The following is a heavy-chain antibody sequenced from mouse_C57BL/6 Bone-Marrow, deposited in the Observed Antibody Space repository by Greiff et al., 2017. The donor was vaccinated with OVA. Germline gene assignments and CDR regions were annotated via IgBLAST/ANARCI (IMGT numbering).Heavy chain of an antibody. CDR1: GFSLTSYG. V-gene: IGHV2-2*01. CDR3: ARNVISAVVATGDWYFDV. Sequence: VMLVESGPGLVQPSQSLSITCTVSGFSLTSYGVHWVRQSPGKGLEWLGVIWSGGSTDYNAAFISRLSISKDKSKSQVFFKMNSLQADDTAIYYCARNVISAVVATGDWYFDVWGTGTTVTVSS. J-gene: IGHJ1*03. CDR2: IWSGGST. D-gene: IGHD1-1*01.